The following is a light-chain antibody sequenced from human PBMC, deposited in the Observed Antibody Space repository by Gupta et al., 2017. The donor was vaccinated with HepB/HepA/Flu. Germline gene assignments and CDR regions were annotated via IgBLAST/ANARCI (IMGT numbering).Light chain of an antibody. CDR3: QVWDSSSDHPDVV. CDR1: NIGSKS. CDR2: DDS. Sequence: SYVLTQPHSVSVAPGKKARITCGGNNIGSKSVHWYQQKPVQAPVLVVYDDSDRPSGIPERFSGSNSGNTATLTISRVEAGDEADYYCQVWDSSSDHPDVVFGGGTKLTVL. V-gene: IGLV3-21*03. J-gene: IGLJ2*01.